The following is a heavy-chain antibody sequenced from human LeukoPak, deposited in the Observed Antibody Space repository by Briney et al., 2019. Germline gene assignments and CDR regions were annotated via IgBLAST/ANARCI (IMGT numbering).Heavy chain of an antibody. CDR2: ISTYNGNT. CDR3: ARDSPLTYYYGMDV. D-gene: IGHD3-16*01. CDR1: GCTFTSYG. Sequence: ASLKVSSKTSGCTFTSYGISWVRQAPGQGLEWMGWISTYNGNTNYAQKLQGRVTMTTDTSTSTAHMELRSLRSDDTAVYYCARDSPLTYYYGMDVWGQGTTVTVSS. V-gene: IGHV1-18*01. J-gene: IGHJ6*02.